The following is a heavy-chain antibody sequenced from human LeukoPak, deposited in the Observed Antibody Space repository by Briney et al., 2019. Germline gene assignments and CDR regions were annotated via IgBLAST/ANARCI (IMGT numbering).Heavy chain of an antibody. CDR2: TYYSGST. Sequence: SETLSLTCTVSGGSISGYYWSWIRQPPGKGLEWIGYTYYSGSTNYNPSLKSRVTISVDTSKNRFSLELSSVTAADTAVYYCARWGESRYFNYWGQGTLVTVSS. CDR1: GGSISGYY. CDR3: ARWGESRYFNY. D-gene: IGHD3-16*01. V-gene: IGHV4-59*08. J-gene: IGHJ4*02.